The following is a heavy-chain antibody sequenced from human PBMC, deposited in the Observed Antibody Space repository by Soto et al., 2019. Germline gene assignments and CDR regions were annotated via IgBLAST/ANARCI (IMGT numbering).Heavy chain of an antibody. J-gene: IGHJ4*02. D-gene: IGHD3-3*01. Sequence: EVQLVESGGGLVQPGGSLRLSCAASGFSFDDYAMHWVRQAPGKGLEWVSGISWNSGYIGYADSVKGRFTISRDNAKNSLYLQVNSLRAEDTALYYCGRGKSGRYYFDYWGQGTLVTVSS. CDR1: GFSFDDYA. V-gene: IGHV3-9*01. CDR2: ISWNSGYI. CDR3: GRGKSGRYYFDY.